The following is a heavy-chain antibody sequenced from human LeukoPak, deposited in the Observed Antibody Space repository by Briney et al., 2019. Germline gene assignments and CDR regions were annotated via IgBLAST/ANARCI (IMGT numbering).Heavy chain of an antibody. CDR3: ARGLSTPRYYYDSSGYYRTYYYYYMDV. CDR1: GGSFSGYY. V-gene: IGHV4-34*01. J-gene: IGHJ6*03. CDR2: INHSGST. D-gene: IGHD3-22*01. Sequence: PSETLSLTCAVYGGSFSGYYWSWIRQPPGKGLEWIGEINHSGSTNYNPSLKSRVTISVDTSKNQFSLKLSSVTAADTAVYYCARGLSTPRYYYDSSGYYRTYYYYYMDVWGNGTTVTVSS.